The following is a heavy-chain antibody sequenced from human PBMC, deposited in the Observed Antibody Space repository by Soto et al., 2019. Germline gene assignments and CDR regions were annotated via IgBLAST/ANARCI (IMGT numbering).Heavy chain of an antibody. V-gene: IGHV3-11*06. J-gene: IGHJ6*02. D-gene: IGHD3-3*01. CDR2: ISSSSSYT. CDR3: ARDYYDFWSGYYYHYRMAV. CDR1: GFTFSDYY. Sequence: PGGSLRLSCAASGFTFSDYYMSWIRQAPGKGLEWVSYISSSSSYTNYADSVKGRFTISRDNAKNSLYLQMNSLRAEDMAVYYCARDYYDFWSGYYYHYRMAVWGQGTTVTVSS.